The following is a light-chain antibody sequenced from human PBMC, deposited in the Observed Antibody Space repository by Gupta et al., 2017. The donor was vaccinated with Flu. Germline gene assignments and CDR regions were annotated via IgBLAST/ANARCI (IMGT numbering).Light chain of an antibody. CDR1: QSIGSW. CDR3: QQYHSYCT. V-gene: IGKV1-5*03. Sequence: DIQMTQSPSTLSASVGDRVNITCRASQSIGSWLAWYQQKPGKAPKLLIQKSSRVESGVTSRISGSGDGTEFTLTSSSRQHDDSATYYWQQYHSYCTFGQGTKLEIK. J-gene: IGKJ2*01. CDR2: KSS.